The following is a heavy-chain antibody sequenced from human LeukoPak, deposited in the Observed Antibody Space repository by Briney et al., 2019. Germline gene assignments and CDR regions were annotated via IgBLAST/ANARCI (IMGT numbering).Heavy chain of an antibody. CDR1: GFTFSSYA. CDR3: ARENLRVWFDP. D-gene: IGHD1-14*01. CDR2: VTSGGGST. Sequence: GGSLRLSCAASGFTFSSYAMSWVRQAPGKGLEWVSTVTSGGGSTYYADSVKGRFTISRDNSKSTLYPQMNSLRAEDTAVYYCARENLRVWFDPWGQGTLVTVSS. V-gene: IGHV3-23*01. J-gene: IGHJ5*02.